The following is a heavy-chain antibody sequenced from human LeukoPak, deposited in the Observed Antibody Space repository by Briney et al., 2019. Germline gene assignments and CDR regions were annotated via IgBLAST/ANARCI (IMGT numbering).Heavy chain of an antibody. J-gene: IGHJ3*02. D-gene: IGHD2-21*02. CDR1: GFTVSSNY. Sequence: GGSLRLSCAASGFTVSSNYMSWVRQAPGKGLEWVSVIYSGGSTYYADSVKGRFTISRDNSKNTLYLQMNSLRAEDTAVYYCAREETPEDTYCGGDCPGDGAFDIWGQGTMVTVSS. V-gene: IGHV3-53*01. CDR3: AREETPEDTYCGGDCPGDGAFDI. CDR2: IYSGGST.